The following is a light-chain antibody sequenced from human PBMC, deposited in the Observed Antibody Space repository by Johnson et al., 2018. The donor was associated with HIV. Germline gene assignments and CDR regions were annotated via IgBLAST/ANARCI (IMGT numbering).Light chain of an antibody. V-gene: IGLV1-51*01. Sequence: QSVLTQPPSVYAAPGQKVTISCSGSSSNIGNNYVSWYQQLPGTAPKLLIYDNNKRPSGIPDRFSGSKSGTSATLGITGLQTGDEADYYCGTWDSSLGAYVFGTGTKVTVL. CDR2: DNN. CDR1: SSNIGNNY. CDR3: GTWDSSLGAYV. J-gene: IGLJ1*01.